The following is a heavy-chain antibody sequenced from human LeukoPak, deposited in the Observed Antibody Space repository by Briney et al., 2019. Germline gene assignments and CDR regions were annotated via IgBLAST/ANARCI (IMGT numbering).Heavy chain of an antibody. CDR2: ISYDGSDK. V-gene: IGHV3-30-3*01. Sequence: GGSLRLSCAASGFTFSSYPMHWVRQAPGKGLEWVAVISYDGSDKHYADPVKGRFTISRDNAKNSLYLQMNSLRVEDTAVYYCATSRSLDYWGQGTLVTVSS. CDR3: ATSRSLDY. CDR1: GFTFSSYP. J-gene: IGHJ4*02.